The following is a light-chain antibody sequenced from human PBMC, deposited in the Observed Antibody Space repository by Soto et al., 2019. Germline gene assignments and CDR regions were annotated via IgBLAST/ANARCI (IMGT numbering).Light chain of an antibody. CDR2: GAS. CDR1: QRISNSF. V-gene: IGKV3-20*01. J-gene: IGKJ1*01. Sequence: ETVLTQSPGTLSLSPGERATLFCRASQRISNSFLAWYQQKPGQAPSLLIFGASSRATGIPDRFSGSGSGTEFTLTIDRLEPEDFAVYYCQQYGRSPPSWTFGQGTKVELK. CDR3: QQYGRSPPSWT.